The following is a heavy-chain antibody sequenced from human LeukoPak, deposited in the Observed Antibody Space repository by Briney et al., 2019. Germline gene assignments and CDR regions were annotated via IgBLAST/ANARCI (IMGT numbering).Heavy chain of an antibody. CDR2: IYYSGST. D-gene: IGHD3-22*01. V-gene: IGHV4-39*07. CDR3: ASRSITTTRAGDY. CDR1: GGSISSSSYY. Sequence: SETLSLTCTVSGGSISSSSYYWGWIRQPPGKGLEWIGSIYYSGSTYYNPSLKSRVTISVDTSKNQFSLKLSSVTAADTAVYYCASRSITTTRAGDYWGQGTLVTVSS. J-gene: IGHJ4*02.